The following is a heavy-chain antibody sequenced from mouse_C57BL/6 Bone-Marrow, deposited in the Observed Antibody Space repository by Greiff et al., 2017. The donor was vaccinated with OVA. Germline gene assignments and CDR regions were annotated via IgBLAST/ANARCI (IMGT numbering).Heavy chain of an antibody. J-gene: IGHJ2*01. V-gene: IGHV7-3*01. CDR2: IRNKANGYTT. D-gene: IGHD1-1*01. CDR1: GFTFTDYY. CDR3: ARATVVARDCDY. Sequence: EVKLVESGGGLVQPGGSLSLSCAASGFTFTDYYMRWVRQPPGKALEWLGFIRNKANGYTTEYSASVKGRFTISRDKAQSILYLQMNALRAEDSATYYCARATVVARDCDYWGQGTTLTVAS.